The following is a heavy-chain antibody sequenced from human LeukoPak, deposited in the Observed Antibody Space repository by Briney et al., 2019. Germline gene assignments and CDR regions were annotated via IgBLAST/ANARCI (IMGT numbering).Heavy chain of an antibody. CDR2: IYSGGST. J-gene: IGHJ4*02. V-gene: IGHV3-53*01. D-gene: IGHD5-24*01. Sequence: GGSLRLSCTVSGFTVSSNSMSWVRQAPGKGLEWVSVIYSGGSTYYADSVKGRFTISRDNSKNTLYLQMNSLRAEDTAVYYCARGGPDGYNSRYFDYWGQGTLVTVSS. CDR3: ARGGPDGYNSRYFDY. CDR1: GFTVSSNS.